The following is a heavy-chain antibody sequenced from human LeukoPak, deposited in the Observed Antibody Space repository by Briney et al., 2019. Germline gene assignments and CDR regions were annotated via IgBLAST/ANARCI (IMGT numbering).Heavy chain of an antibody. CDR2: TYTSGST. V-gene: IGHV4-4*07. CDR3: ARGEGYCSGGSCYFFDY. J-gene: IGHJ4*02. Sequence: SETLSLTCTVSGGSISTYYWSWIRQPAGKGLEWIGRTYTSGSTNYNPSLKSRVTMSVDTSKNQFSLKLSSVTAADTAVYYCARGEGYCSGGSCYFFDYWGQGTLVTVSS. CDR1: GGSISTYY. D-gene: IGHD2-15*01.